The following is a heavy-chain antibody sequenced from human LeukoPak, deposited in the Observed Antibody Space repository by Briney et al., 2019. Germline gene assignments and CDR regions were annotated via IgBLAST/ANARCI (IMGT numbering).Heavy chain of an antibody. CDR3: ARGAFGGIRDGMDV. D-gene: IGHD3-16*01. CDR2: AYYRSKWYI. V-gene: IGHV6-1*01. Sequence: SQTLSLSCAISGDSVSSNSAIWNWIRQSPPRGLEWLGRAYYRSKWYIEYAASVQSRITINPDTSKNQFSLQLNSVTPEDTAVYYCARGAFGGIRDGMDVWGQGTTVTVSS. CDR1: GDSVSSNSAI. J-gene: IGHJ6*02.